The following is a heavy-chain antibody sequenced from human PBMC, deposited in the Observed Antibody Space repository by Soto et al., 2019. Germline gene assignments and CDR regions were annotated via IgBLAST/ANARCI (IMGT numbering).Heavy chain of an antibody. J-gene: IGHJ6*02. V-gene: IGHV1-69*12. Sequence: QVQLVQSGAEVKKPGSSVKVSCKASGGTFSSYAISWVRQAPGQGLEWMGGIIPIFGTANYAQKFQGRVTIIEEESTITAYMELSRLRSEDTAVFYCASNNNVLTGSDYYGMDVWGQGPTVTVSS. CDR1: GGTFSSYA. D-gene: IGHD3-9*01. CDR3: ASNNNVLTGSDYYGMDV. CDR2: IIPIFGTA.